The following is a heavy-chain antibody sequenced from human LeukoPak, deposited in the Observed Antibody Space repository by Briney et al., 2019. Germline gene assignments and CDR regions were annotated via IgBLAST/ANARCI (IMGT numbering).Heavy chain of an antibody. V-gene: IGHV3-21*01. CDR1: GFTFSSYT. CDR3: ARDRINNNSFFVGHY. Sequence: PGGSLRLSCAGSGFTFSSYTMSWVRQAPGKGLEWVSSIGYSDTPIYYADSVKGRFTLSRDNAKNALYLQMNSLRVEDTAVYYCARDRINNNSFFVGHYWGQEALVSVSS. D-gene: IGHD4-11*01. CDR2: IGYSDTPI. J-gene: IGHJ4*02.